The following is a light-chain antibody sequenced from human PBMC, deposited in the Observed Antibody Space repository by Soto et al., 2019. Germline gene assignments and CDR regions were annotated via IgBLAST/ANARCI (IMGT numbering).Light chain of an antibody. CDR3: QQYSNWRWT. J-gene: IGKJ1*01. CDR1: QSVSTN. V-gene: IGKV3-15*01. Sequence: EIVMTQSPAALSVSPGERATLSCRASQSVSTNLAWYQQKPGQAPRLLIYGASTRATGIPARFSGSGSGTEFTLTISSLQSEDFAVYYCQQYSNWRWTFCQGTKVEIK. CDR2: GAS.